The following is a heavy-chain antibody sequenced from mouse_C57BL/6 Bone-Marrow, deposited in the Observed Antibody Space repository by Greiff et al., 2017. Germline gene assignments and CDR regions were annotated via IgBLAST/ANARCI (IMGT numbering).Heavy chain of an antibody. Sequence: EVKVVESEGGLVQPGSSMKLSCTASGFTFSDYYMAWVRQVPEKGLEWVANINYDGSSTYYLDSLKSRFIISRDNAKNILYLQMSSLKSEDTATYYCARDSNWDLDYWGQGTTLTVSS. D-gene: IGHD4-1*01. CDR1: GFTFSDYY. CDR2: INYDGSST. J-gene: IGHJ2*01. V-gene: IGHV5-16*01. CDR3: ARDSNWDLDY.